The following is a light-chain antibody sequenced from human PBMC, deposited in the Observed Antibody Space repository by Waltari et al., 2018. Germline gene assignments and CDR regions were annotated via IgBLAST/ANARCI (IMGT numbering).Light chain of an antibody. CDR1: HSVLYRSSNKNF. CDR3: QQYGSSPPIT. J-gene: IGKJ5*01. CDR2: WAS. Sequence: DIVVTQSQDPLSVSLGERATINCKSRHSVLYRSSNKNFLAWYQQKPGQPPKLLIYWASTRESGVPDRFSGSGSGTDFTLTISRLEPEDFAVYYCQQYGSSPPITFGQGTRLEIK. V-gene: IGKV4-1*01.